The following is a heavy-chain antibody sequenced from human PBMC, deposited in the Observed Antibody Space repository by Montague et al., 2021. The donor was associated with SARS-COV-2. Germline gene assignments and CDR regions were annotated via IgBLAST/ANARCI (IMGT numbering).Heavy chain of an antibody. Sequence: SETLSLTCAVYGASFSGYYWNFIRQTPGKGLEWLGEIRHSGTTKYNPSLKSRFTISADTSKNQFFLTLTSVTAADTAVYFCARRPGRVWGLDVWGHGTTVTVSS. CDR1: GASFSGYY. J-gene: IGHJ6*02. V-gene: IGHV4-34*01. D-gene: IGHD3-10*01. CDR2: IRHSGTT. CDR3: ARRPGRVWGLDV.